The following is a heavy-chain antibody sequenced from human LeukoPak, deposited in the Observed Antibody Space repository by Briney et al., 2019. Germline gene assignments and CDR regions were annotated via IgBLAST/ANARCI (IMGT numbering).Heavy chain of an antibody. CDR2: ISSSSSYI. V-gene: IGHV3-21*01. Sequence: GGSLRLSCAASGFTFSSYSMNWVRQAPGKGLEWVSSISSSSSYIYYADSVKGRFTISRDNAKNSLYLQMNSLRAEDTAVYYCARQWLVTGGNDYWGQGNLVTVSS. D-gene: IGHD6-19*01. J-gene: IGHJ4*02. CDR3: ARQWLVTGGNDY. CDR1: GFTFSSYS.